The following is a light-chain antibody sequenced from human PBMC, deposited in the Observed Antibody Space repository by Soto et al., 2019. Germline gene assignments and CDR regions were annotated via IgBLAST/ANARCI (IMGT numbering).Light chain of an antibody. CDR1: QSISRS. J-gene: IGKJ2*01. V-gene: IGKV3-15*01. Sequence: EIVLPQSPAILSVSPGESATLSCRASQSISRSLAWYQQKPGQAPRLLISDASTRATGIPARFSGSGSGTEFTLTISSLQSEDFALYYCHQYNSWPPGTFGQGTKVEIK. CDR3: HQYNSWPPGT. CDR2: DAS.